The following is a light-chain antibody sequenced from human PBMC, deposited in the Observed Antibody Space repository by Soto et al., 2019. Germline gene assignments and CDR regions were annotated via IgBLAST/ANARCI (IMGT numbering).Light chain of an antibody. J-gene: IGKJ5*01. CDR3: QENDSTLAT. CDR1: EITSRH. Sequence: DIQLSQSPSSLSASVGDRVTITCRAAEITSRHFNWYQQKPGRAPDLVVYAASTLQNGVPSRFTGSGSGTEFTLTIKGLQLEDFATYCCQENDSTLATFVQGTRMDIK. V-gene: IGKV1-39*01. CDR2: AAS.